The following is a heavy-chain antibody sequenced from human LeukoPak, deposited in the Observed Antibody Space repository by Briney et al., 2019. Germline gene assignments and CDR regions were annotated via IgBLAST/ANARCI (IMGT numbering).Heavy chain of an antibody. CDR2: IYPCDSET. CDR1: GYSFTSYW. D-gene: IGHD2-2*01. V-gene: IGHV5-51*01. CDR3: ARLTGCSRTSCYRDMSYGIDV. J-gene: IGHJ6*02. Sequence: GESLKISCKGSGYSFTSYWIGWVRQMPGKGLEGMGIIYPCDSETRYSPFCQGQVTISADKFISNAYMQWSSLKASDTAMYYWARLTGCSRTSCYRDMSYGIDVWGQGTTVTVSS.